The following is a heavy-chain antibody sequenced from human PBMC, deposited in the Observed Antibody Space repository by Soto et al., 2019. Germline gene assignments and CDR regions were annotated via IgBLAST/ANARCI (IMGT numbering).Heavy chain of an antibody. CDR2: ISSGSNYM. CDR3: ARLAAGSSGWPIDY. V-gene: IGHV3-21*01. D-gene: IGHD6-19*01. J-gene: IGHJ4*02. Sequence: EEQLVESGGGLVKPGGSLRLSCAASGFTFSTYSMNWVRQAPGKGLEWVSSISSGSNYMYYADSVRGRFTISRDNAENSLYLQMNSLRADDTAVYYCARLAAGSSGWPIDYWGQGTLVTVSS. CDR1: GFTFSTYS.